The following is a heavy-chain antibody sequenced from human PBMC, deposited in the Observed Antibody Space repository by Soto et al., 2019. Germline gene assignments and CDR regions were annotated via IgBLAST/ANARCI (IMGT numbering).Heavy chain of an antibody. D-gene: IGHD3-22*01. Sequence: QVQLVQSGAEVKKPGASVKVSCKSSGYTFTSYGISWVQQAPGQGLEWMGWINAYNGNTNYAQKLQGRVTMTTDTSTSTAYMELRSLRSDDTAVYYCARDQYYYETSGYYRNNWFDPWGQGTLVTVSS. V-gene: IGHV1-18*04. CDR2: INAYNGNT. CDR1: GYTFTSYG. J-gene: IGHJ5*02. CDR3: ARDQYYYETSGYYRNNWFDP.